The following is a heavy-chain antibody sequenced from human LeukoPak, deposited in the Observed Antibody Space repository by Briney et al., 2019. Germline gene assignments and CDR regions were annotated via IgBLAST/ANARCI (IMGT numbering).Heavy chain of an antibody. CDR2: INHDGSEQ. V-gene: IGHV3-7*01. D-gene: IGHD3-22*01. CDR1: GFSFTTYW. Sequence: GGSLRLSCAASGFSFTTYWMTWVRQAPGKGLEWVANINHDGSEQYYVDSVKGRFTVSRDNAKNSVYLQMNSLRVEDTAVSYCEKVISDYYDFRGQGTLVTVSS. CDR3: EKVISDYYDF. J-gene: IGHJ4*02.